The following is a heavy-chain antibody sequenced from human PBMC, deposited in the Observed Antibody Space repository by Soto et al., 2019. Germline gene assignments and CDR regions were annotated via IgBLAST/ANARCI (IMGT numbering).Heavy chain of an antibody. CDR3: TRGPSSGAFDY. J-gene: IGHJ4*02. V-gene: IGHV1-2*02. Sequence: QVQLVQSGAEVKKPGASVKVSCKASGYTFTEYYRHWMRQAPGQGLEWMGWINPTNGDTNYAHNFQDRVTMTRDASISTAYMELSSLTSDDTAVYYCTRGPSSGAFDYWGQGSLVAVSS. CDR2: INPTNGDT. D-gene: IGHD3-22*01. CDR1: GYTFTEYY.